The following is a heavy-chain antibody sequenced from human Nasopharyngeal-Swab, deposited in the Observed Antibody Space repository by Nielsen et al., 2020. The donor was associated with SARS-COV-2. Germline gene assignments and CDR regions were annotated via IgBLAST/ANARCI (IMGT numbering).Heavy chain of an antibody. CDR3: ARDPWSGSGTPYGWFDP. J-gene: IGHJ5*02. CDR2: INAGNGNT. CDR1: GYTFTSYA. D-gene: IGHD3-10*01. Sequence: ASVKVSCKASGYTFTSYAVHWVRQAPGQRLEWMGWINAGNGNTKYSQKFQGRVTMTTDTSTSTAYMELRSLRSDDTAVYYCARDPWSGSGTPYGWFDPWGQGTLVTVSS. V-gene: IGHV1-3*01.